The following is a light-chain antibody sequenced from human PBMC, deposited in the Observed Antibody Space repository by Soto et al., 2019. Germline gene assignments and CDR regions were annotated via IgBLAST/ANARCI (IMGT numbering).Light chain of an antibody. V-gene: IGKV3-20*01. CDR1: QSVSSSY. CDR2: GAS. CDR3: QQYGSSLSIT. Sequence: EIVLTQSPGTLSLSPGERATLSCRASQSVSSSYLAWYQQKLGQAPRLLIYGASSRATGIPDRFSGSGSGTDFTLTISRLEPEDFAVYYCQQYGSSLSITFGQGTRLEMK. J-gene: IGKJ5*01.